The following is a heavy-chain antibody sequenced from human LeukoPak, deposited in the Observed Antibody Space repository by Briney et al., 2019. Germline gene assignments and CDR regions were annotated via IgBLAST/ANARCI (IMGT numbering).Heavy chain of an antibody. CDR3: AETTAMVTFLDY. D-gene: IGHD5-18*01. V-gene: IGHV3-23*01. CDR1: GFTFSSYA. CDR2: ISGSGGST. J-gene: IGHJ4*02. Sequence: GGSLRLSCAASGFTFSSYAMSWVRQAPGKGLEWVSAISGSGGSTYYADSVKGRFTISRDNSKNTLYLQMNSLRAEDTAVYYCAETTAMVTFLDYWGQGTLVTVSS.